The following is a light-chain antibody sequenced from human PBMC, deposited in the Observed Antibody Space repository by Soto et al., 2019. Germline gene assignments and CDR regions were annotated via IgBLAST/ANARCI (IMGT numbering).Light chain of an antibody. CDR2: EVS. CDR3: TSYAGTYSFFYV. J-gene: IGLJ1*01. Sequence: QSVLTQPPSASGSPGQSVTISCTGTSSDVGAYNYVSWYQQLPGKATKLIIYEVSKRPSGVPDRFSGSKSGNTASLTVSGLHAEDEADYYCTSYAGTYSFFYVFGTGTKVTVL. CDR1: SSDVGAYNY. V-gene: IGLV2-8*01.